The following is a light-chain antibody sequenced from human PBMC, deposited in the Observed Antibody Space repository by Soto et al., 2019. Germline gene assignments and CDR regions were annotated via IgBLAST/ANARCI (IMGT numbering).Light chain of an antibody. CDR1: QTVRNNY. CDR3: QQFSSYPRT. Sequence: EFVLTQSPGTLSLSPGERATLSCRASQTVRNNYLAWYQQKPGQAPRLLIYDASSRAIGLPDRFSGGGYGTNFTLTIGRLETEDFALYYLQQFSSYPRTFRGGPKVEIK. V-gene: IGKV3-20*01. CDR2: DAS. J-gene: IGKJ4*01.